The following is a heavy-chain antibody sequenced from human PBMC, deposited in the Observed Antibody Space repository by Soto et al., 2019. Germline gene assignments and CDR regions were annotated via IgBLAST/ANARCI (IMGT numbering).Heavy chain of an antibody. CDR2: ISGSGGST. CDR3: AKGGWGSPVDY. V-gene: IGHV3-23*01. D-gene: IGHD3-16*01. CDR1: GFTFSSYA. Sequence: PGGSLRLSCAASGFTFSSYAMSWVRQAPGKGLEWVSAISGSGGSTYYADSVRGRFTISRDNSKNTLFLQMNSLKVEDTAVYYCAKGGWGSPVDYWGQGTLVTVSS. J-gene: IGHJ4*02.